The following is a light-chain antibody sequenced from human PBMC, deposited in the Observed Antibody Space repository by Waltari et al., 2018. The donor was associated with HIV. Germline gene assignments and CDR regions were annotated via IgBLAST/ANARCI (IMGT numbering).Light chain of an antibody. CDR3: CSYAGSYTLVV. CDR1: SSDVGGFNF. Sequence: QSALTQPRSVSGSPGQSVTISCTGTSSDVGGFNFVSWYQQHPVKAPKLMIYDFTKRPSGVPDRFSGSKVDNTASLTSSGLQADDEADYYCCSYAGSYTLVVFGGGTKLTVL. J-gene: IGLJ2*01. V-gene: IGLV2-11*01. CDR2: DFT.